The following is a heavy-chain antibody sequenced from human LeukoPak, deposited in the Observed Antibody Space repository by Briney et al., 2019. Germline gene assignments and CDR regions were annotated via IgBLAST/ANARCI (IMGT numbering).Heavy chain of an antibody. J-gene: IGHJ4*02. CDR1: SRSISSSNYY. V-gene: IGHV4-39*01. Sequence: PSETLSLTCTVSSRSISSSNYYWGWIRQPPGKGLEWIGTFYYSGSTYYNPSLKSRVTVSVDTSRTQFSLRLSSVTAADTALYYCATWANLNLNWGQGTLVTVSS. CDR2: FYYSGST. CDR3: ATWANLNLN. D-gene: IGHD1-14*01.